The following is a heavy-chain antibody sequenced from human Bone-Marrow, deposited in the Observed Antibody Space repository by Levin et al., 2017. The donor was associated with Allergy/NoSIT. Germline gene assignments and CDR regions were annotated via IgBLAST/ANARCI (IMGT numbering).Heavy chain of an antibody. J-gene: IGHJ6*02. CDR2: TSYDGSTK. Sequence: PGGSLRLSCVASGFTFSSNGMHWVRQAPGKGLEWVALTSYDGSTKYYGDSVKGRFTGTRDNSKNTLYLQMNSLRPEDTAVYYCAKYYRAGRAGGYYYYGMDVGGQGTTVTVSS. D-gene: IGHD3-10*01. CDR1: GFTFSSNG. V-gene: IGHV3-30*18. CDR3: AKYYRAGRAGGYYYYGMDV.